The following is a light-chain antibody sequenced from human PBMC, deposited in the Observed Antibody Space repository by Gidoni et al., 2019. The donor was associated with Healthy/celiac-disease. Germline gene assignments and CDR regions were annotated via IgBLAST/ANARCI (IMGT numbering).Light chain of an antibody. CDR1: QSVSSTY. Sequence: EIVLTQSPGTLSSSPGERATLSCRASQSVSSTYLAWYQQKPGQAPRLLIYGASSRVTGVPDRFSGSGSGTDFTLTISRLEPEDFGVYYCQQGAFGQGTKVEMK. V-gene: IGKV3-20*01. J-gene: IGKJ1*01. CDR2: GAS. CDR3: QQGA.